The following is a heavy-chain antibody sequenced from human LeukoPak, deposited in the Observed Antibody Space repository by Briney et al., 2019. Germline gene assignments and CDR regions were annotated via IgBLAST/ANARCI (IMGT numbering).Heavy chain of an antibody. CDR2: IYYSGST. V-gene: IGHV4-59*01. D-gene: IGHD7-27*01. Sequence: SETLSLTCTVSGGSISSYHWSWIRQPPGKGLEWIGYIYYSGSTNYNPSLKSRVTISVDTSKNQFSLKLSSVTAADTAVYYCARDNGTGELGPFDYWGQGTLVTVSS. CDR1: GGSISSYH. J-gene: IGHJ4*02. CDR3: ARDNGTGELGPFDY.